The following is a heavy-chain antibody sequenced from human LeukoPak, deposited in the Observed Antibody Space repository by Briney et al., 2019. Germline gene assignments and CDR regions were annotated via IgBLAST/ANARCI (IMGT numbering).Heavy chain of an antibody. V-gene: IGHV4-59*01. D-gene: IGHD3-10*01. CDR2: IYDSGST. J-gene: IGHJ2*01. CDR3: ARGLVRGVTRSYWYFDL. CDR1: GGSISSYY. Sequence: SETLSLTCTVSGGSISSYYWSWIRQPPGKGLEWIGYIYDSGSTNYNPSLKSRISISLDTSKNQFSLKLSSVTAANTAVYYCARGLVRGVTRSYWYFDLWGRGALVTVSS.